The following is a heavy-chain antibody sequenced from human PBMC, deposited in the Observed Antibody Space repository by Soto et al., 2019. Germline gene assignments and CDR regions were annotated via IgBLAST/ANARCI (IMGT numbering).Heavy chain of an antibody. D-gene: IGHD5-18*01. Sequence: PGESLKISCAASGFTFSSYGMHWVRQAPGKGLEWVAVISYDGSNKYYADSVKGRFTISRDNSKNTLYLQMNSLRAEDTAVYYCAKDLEDTAMATDYGMDVWGQGTTVTVSS. CDR3: AKDLEDTAMATDYGMDV. CDR1: GFTFSSYG. CDR2: ISYDGSNK. V-gene: IGHV3-30*18. J-gene: IGHJ6*02.